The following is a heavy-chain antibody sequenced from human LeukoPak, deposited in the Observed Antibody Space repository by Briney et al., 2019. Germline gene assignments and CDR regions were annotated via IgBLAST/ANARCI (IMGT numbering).Heavy chain of an antibody. CDR2: IWYDGSNK. V-gene: IGHV3-33*01. J-gene: IGHJ4*02. CDR3: ARLYCTNGVCYHDY. Sequence: PGGSLRLSCAASGFTFSSYGMHWVRQAPGKGLEWVAVIWYDGSNKYYADSVKGRFTISRDNSKNTLYLQMNSLRAEDTAVYYCARLYCTNGVCYHDYWGQGTLVTVSS. D-gene: IGHD2-8*01. CDR1: GFTFSSYG.